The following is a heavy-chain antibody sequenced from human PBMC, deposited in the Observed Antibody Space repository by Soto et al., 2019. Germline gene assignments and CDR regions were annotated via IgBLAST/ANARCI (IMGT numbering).Heavy chain of an antibody. V-gene: IGHV3-7*01. D-gene: IGHD2-2*01. J-gene: IGHJ6*03. CDR1: GFTFSSYW. CDR2: IKQDGSEK. Sequence: GGSLRLSCAASGFTFSSYWMSWVRQAPGKGLEWVANIKQDGSEKYYVDSVKGRFTISRDNAKNSLYLQMNSLRAEDTAVYYCARADIVVVPAVIGSYYYMDVWGKGTTVTVSS. CDR3: ARADIVVVPAVIGSYYYMDV.